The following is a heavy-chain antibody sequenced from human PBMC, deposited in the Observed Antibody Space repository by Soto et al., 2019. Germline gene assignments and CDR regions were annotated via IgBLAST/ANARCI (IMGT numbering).Heavy chain of an antibody. D-gene: IGHD5-12*01. J-gene: IGHJ4*02. CDR2: IYSGGST. CDR1: GFTVSSNY. V-gene: IGHV3-53*02. CDR3: ATVATKGGAFDY. Sequence: EVQLVETGGGLIQPGGSLRLSCAASGFTVSSNYMSWVRQAPGKGLEWVAVIYSGGSTSYAYYVKGRVTISRDKSKNTLYLQMNSLRAEAAAVYYCATVATKGGAFDYWGQGTLVTVSS.